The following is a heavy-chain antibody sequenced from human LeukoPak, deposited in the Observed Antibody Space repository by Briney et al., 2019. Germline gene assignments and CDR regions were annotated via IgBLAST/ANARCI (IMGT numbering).Heavy chain of an antibody. CDR3: ARVLDGTYYDILTGYFKGAFDI. D-gene: IGHD3-9*01. V-gene: IGHV1-18*01. CDR1: GYTFTSYG. Sequence: ASVTVSCKASGYTFTSYGIRWVRQAPGQGLEWMGWISAYNGNTNYAQKLQGRVTMTTDISTSTAYMELKSLRSDDTAVYYCARVLDGTYYDILTGYFKGAFDIWGQGTMVTVSS. J-gene: IGHJ3*02. CDR2: ISAYNGNT.